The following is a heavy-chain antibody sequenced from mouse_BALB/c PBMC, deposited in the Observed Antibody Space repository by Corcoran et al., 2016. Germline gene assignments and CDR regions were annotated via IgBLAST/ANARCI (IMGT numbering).Heavy chain of an antibody. CDR1: GYSFTSYW. V-gene: IGHV1S126*01. CDR2: IDPSDSYT. Sequence: VQLVQSGAEVKKPGESLRISCKGSGYSFTSYWISWVRQMPGKGLEWMGRIDPSDSYTNYSPSFQGHVTISADKSISTAYLQWSSLKASDTAMYYCARHPPSRHCSGGSCYSESPTNCLDYWGQGTLVTVSS. CDR3: ARHPPSRHCSGGSCYSESPTNCLDY. D-gene: IGHD1-1*02. J-gene: IGHJ4*01.